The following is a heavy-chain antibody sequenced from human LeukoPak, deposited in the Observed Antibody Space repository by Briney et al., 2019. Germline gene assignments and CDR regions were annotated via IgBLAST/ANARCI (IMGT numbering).Heavy chain of an antibody. CDR1: GFTFSSYA. Sequence: GGSLRLSCAASGFTFSSYAMSWVRQAPGKGLEWVSAISGSGGSTYYADSVKGRFTISRDNSKNTLYLQMNSLRAEDTAVYYCAKGVDCSSTSCYTPDYWGQGTLVTVSS. D-gene: IGHD2-2*02. J-gene: IGHJ4*02. CDR2: ISGSGGST. V-gene: IGHV3-23*01. CDR3: AKGVDCSSTSCYTPDY.